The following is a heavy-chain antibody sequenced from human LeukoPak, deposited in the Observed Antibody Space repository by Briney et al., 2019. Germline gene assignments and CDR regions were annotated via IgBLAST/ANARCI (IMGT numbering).Heavy chain of an antibody. V-gene: IGHV3-30*18. Sequence: PGRSLRLSCAASGSTFSSYGMHWVRQAPGKGLEWVAVISYDGSNKYYADSVKGRFTISRDNSKNTLYLQMNSLRAEDTAVYYCAKPPPADGAYYFDYWGQGTLVTVSS. D-gene: IGHD2-2*01. CDR1: GSTFSSYG. CDR2: ISYDGSNK. CDR3: AKPPPADGAYYFDY. J-gene: IGHJ4*02.